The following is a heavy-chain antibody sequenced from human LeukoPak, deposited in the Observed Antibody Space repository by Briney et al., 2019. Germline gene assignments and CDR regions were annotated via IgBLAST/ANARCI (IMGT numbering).Heavy chain of an antibody. CDR2: INPNSGST. J-gene: IGHJ6*02. CDR1: GYTFTGYY. CDR3: PRHSRDLYYYYYYGMDV. V-gene: IGHV1-2*02. D-gene: IGHD6-13*01. Sequence: ASVKVSCKASGYTFTGYYMHWVRQAPGQGLEWMGWINPNSGSTNYAQKFQGRVTMTRDTAISTAYMGLSRLRSEDTAVHYCPRHSRDLYYYYYYGMDVWRQGTTVTLSS.